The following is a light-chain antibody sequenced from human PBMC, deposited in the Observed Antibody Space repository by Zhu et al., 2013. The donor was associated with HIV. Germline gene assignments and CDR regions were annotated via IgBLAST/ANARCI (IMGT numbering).Light chain of an antibody. J-gene: IGKJ4*01. Sequence: DIQMTQSPSSLSAAVGDRVTITCQASQDIGKYLNWYQQKPGMAPTLLFSVASDLETGVPSRFSGSRSGTDFTLTIDNLQPEDFATYYCHQYDSVPLTFGGGTKVE. V-gene: IGKV1-33*01. CDR2: VAS. CDR3: HQYDSVPLT. CDR1: QDIGKY.